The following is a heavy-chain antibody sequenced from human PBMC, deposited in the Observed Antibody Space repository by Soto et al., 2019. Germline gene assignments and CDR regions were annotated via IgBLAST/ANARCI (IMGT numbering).Heavy chain of an antibody. CDR3: ARGNVDCSSTSCYSYYYSGMDV. D-gene: IGHD2-2*02. CDR1: GYTFTGYY. Sequence: ASVKVSCKASGYTFTGYYMHWVRQAPGQGLEWMGWINPNSGGTNYAQKFQGWVTMTRDTSISTAYMELSRLRSDDTAVYYCARGNVDCSSTSCYSYYYSGMDVWGQGTTVTVSS. V-gene: IGHV1-2*04. J-gene: IGHJ6*02. CDR2: INPNSGGT.